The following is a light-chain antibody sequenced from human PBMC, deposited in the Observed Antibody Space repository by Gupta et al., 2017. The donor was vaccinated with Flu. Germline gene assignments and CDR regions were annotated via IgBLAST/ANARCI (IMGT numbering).Light chain of an antibody. V-gene: IGLV2-11*01. CDR2: NVN. J-gene: IGLJ1*01. CDR1: NSDVGTYTY. Sequence: QPALTQPRSVSGSPGQSVAVSCTGTNSDVGTYTYGSWYQQHRGTATKLIRFNVNELPSGVPDWFSGSKCGNTASMPISVLQAEDEADYYCCSYGGSHHFGTGTKVTVL. CDR3: CSYGGSHH.